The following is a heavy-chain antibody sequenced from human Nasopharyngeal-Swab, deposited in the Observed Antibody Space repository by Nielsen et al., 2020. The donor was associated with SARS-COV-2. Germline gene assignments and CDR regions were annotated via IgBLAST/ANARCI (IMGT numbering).Heavy chain of an antibody. CDR3: AREAAKGETAIDY. CDR2: INAGNGNT. J-gene: IGHJ4*02. V-gene: IGHV1-3*01. Sequence: ASVKVSCKASGYTFTSYAMHWVRQAPGQRLEWMGWINAGNGNTKYSQKFQGRVTMTRDTSISTAYMELSRLRSDDTAVYYCAREAAKGETAIDYWGQGTLVTVSS. CDR1: GYTFTSYA. D-gene: IGHD2-21*01.